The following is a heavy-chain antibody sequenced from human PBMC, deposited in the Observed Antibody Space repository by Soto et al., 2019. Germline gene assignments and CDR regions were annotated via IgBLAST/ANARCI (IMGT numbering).Heavy chain of an antibody. D-gene: IGHD6-13*01. J-gene: IGHJ5*02. CDR3: ARTGYSSSWYFQFWFDP. CDR1: GYSISSGYY. CDR2: IYHSGST. V-gene: IGHV4-38-2*01. Sequence: PSETLSLTCAVSGYSISSGYYWGWIRQPPGKGLEWIGSIYHSGSTYYNPSHKSRVTISVDTSKNQFSLKLSSVTAADTAVYYCARTGYSSSWYFQFWFDPWGQGTLVTVSS.